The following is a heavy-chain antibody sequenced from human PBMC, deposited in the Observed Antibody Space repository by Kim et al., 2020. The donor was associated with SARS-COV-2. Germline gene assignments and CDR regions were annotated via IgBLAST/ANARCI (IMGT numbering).Heavy chain of an antibody. Sequence: ASVKVSCKTSGYTFTDFYMYYIRQAPGQGLEWMGWINPNSGATKYAPEFQGRVTMTRYTSTTTVDMELSRLRSDDTAFYYCVRDGPYGLDVWDQGTSVTVSS. D-gene: IGHD3-16*01. CDR1: GYTFTDFY. CDR3: VRDGPYGLDV. J-gene: IGHJ6*02. CDR2: INPNSGAT. V-gene: IGHV1-2*02.